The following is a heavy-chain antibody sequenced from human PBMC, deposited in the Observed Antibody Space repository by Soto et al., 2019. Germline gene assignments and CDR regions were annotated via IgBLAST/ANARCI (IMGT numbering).Heavy chain of an antibody. J-gene: IGHJ4*02. V-gene: IGHV1-69*01. Sequence: QVQLVQSGAEVKKPGSSVKVSCKASGGTFSSYAISWVRQAPGQGLEWMGGIIPIFGTANYAQKFQGRVTITADESTSTAYMELSSLRSEDTSVYYCPRARYHLCGGQTSPHRYFDYSGQGTLVTVSS. CDR1: GGTFSSYA. CDR3: PRARYHLCGGQTSPHRYFDY. D-gene: IGHD2-21*01. CDR2: IIPIFGTA.